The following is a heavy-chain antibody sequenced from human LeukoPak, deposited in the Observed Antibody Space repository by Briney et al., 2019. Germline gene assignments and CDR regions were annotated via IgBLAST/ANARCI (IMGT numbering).Heavy chain of an antibody. CDR2: NSSSRSTI. D-gene: IGHD3-22*01. CDR3: ARDYLEPMGYYHSSGKGTS. CDR1: GFTFSDYY. Sequence: KSGGSLRLSCAASGFTFSDYYMSWIRQAPGKGLEWVSCNSSSRSTIYYADSVKGRFTISRDNAKNSLYLQMNSLRAEDTAVYYCARDYLEPMGYYHSSGKGTSWGQGTLVTVSS. J-gene: IGHJ4*02. V-gene: IGHV3-11*04.